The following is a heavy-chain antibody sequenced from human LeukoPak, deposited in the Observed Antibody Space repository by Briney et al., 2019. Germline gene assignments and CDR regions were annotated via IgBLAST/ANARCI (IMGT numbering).Heavy chain of an antibody. J-gene: IGHJ4*02. Sequence: SETLSLTCAVSGYSISSGYYWGWIRQPPGKGLEWTGSIYHSGSTYYNPSLRSRVTISVDTSKNQFSLKLTSVTAADTAVFYCARDLIVATISYFDYWGQGTLVTVSS. D-gene: IGHD5-12*01. CDR1: GYSISSGYY. CDR2: IYHSGST. V-gene: IGHV4-38-2*02. CDR3: ARDLIVATISYFDY.